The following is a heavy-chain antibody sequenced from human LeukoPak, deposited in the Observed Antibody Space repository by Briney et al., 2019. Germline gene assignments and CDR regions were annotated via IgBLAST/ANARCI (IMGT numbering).Heavy chain of an antibody. D-gene: IGHD4-17*01. Sequence: GGSLRLSCAASGFTLSSYSMNWVRQTPEEGLEWVSSISSSSRYIFYADSVKGRFTLSRDNAKKSLFLQMNSVRAEDTGVYYCARDYGDYEPGRHHYYYFYMDVWGKGTTVTVSS. CDR1: GFTLSSYS. CDR2: ISSSSRYI. V-gene: IGHV3-21*01. J-gene: IGHJ6*03. CDR3: ARDYGDYEPGRHHYYYFYMDV.